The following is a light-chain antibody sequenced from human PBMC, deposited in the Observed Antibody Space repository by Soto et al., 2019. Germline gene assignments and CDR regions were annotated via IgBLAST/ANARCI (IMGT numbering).Light chain of an antibody. J-gene: IGKJ5*01. Sequence: AIQLTQSPSSLSASVGDRVTITCRASQDIRGALAWYQQQPGKAPKLLIFDVSTLQSGVPSRFSGSGSGTDFTLTISSLQPEDFGTYCCQQFNTYPITVGQGTRLEIK. CDR2: DVS. CDR1: QDIRGA. V-gene: IGKV1-13*02. CDR3: QQFNTYPIT.